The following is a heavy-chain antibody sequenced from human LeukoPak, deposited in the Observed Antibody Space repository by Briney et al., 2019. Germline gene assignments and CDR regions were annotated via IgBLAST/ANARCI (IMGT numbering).Heavy chain of an antibody. CDR3: ATLLLWFGELYFDY. J-gene: IGHJ4*02. CDR2: IYYSGST. Sequence: SQTLSLTCTVSGGSISSGGYYWSWIRQQPGKGLEWIGYIYYSGSTYYNPSLKSRVTISVDTSKNQFSLKLSSVTAADTAAYYCATLLLWFGELYFDYWGQGTLVTVSS. CDR1: GGSISSGGYY. D-gene: IGHD3-10*01. V-gene: IGHV4-31*03.